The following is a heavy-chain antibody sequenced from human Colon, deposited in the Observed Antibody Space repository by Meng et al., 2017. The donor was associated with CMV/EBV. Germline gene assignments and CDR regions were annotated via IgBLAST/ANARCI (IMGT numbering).Heavy chain of an antibody. Sequence: TLKESGPALLKPTQTPPLPCRVSGFSMTTDGAGVAWLRDPTGQAPKLLALIHWDDDNRSSPSLKIRLTITKDTSKNTVVLSMTDLDPADTCTFACALHSLTILTDWGQGALVTVSS. CDR3: ALHSLTILTD. CDR2: IHWDDDN. V-gene: IGHV2-5*02. J-gene: IGHJ4*02. D-gene: IGHD1-26*01. CDR1: GFSMTTDGAG.